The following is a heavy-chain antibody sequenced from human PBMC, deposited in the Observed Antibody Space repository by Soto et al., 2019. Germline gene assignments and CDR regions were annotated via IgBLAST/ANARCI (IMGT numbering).Heavy chain of an antibody. CDR1: GGTFNNYA. CDR3: ASSYGTSWYGDY. D-gene: IGHD6-13*01. V-gene: IGHV1-69*01. J-gene: IGHJ4*02. Sequence: QLVLVQSGAEVKKPGSSVTVFCKASGGTFNNYAVTWVRQAPGQGLEWIGGIIPVIGSANYAQKFQGRVTISADESTSTAYMDLNSLRSEDTAVYYCASSYGTSWYGDYWGQGTLVTVSS. CDR2: IIPVIGSA.